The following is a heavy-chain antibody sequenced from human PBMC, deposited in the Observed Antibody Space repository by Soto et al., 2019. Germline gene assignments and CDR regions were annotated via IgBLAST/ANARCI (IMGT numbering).Heavy chain of an antibody. D-gene: IGHD2-15*01. CDR1: GYTFSDYY. CDR3: ARGGEFCSTGSCNSSLGDAFDV. V-gene: IGHV1-2*02. CDR2: ISPNNGAT. Sequence: QVQLVQSGAEVKKPGASMKVSCKASGYTFSDYYMHWVRQAPGQGLECMGWISPNNGATNYAQKFKDRVTMTRDASITTANMELSRLRSDDTAVYYCARGGEFCSTGSCNSSLGDAFDVWGQGTTVTVSS. J-gene: IGHJ3*01.